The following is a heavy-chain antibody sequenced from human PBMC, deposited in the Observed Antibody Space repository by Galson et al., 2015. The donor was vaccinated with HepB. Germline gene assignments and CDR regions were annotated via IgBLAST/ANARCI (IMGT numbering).Heavy chain of an antibody. CDR3: AKTSSGRNYDAFDV. J-gene: IGHJ3*01. V-gene: IGHV3-30*18. D-gene: IGHD1-26*01. CDR2: TSSDGDDE. Sequence: SLRLSCAASGFIFSNFAMNWVRQAPGKGLEWVAVTSSDGDDEHYADSVKGRFTIFRDNSKDTLSLQMNSLRAEDTAVYYCAKTSSGRNYDAFDVWGLGTMVTVSS. CDR1: GFIFSNFA.